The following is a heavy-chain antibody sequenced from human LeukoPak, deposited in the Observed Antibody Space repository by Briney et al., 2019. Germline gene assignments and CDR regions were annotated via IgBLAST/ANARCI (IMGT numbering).Heavy chain of an antibody. J-gene: IGHJ4*02. CDR3: ARGGKWLYYFDY. CDR2: IDHSGST. CDR1: GGSISSPTYF. Sequence: SETLSLTCTVSGGSISSPTYFWGWIRQPPGKGLEWIGSIDHSGSTYYNPSLKSRVTISVDTSKNQFSLKLTSVTAADTAVYYCARGGKWLYYFDYWGQGTLVTVSS. D-gene: IGHD6-19*01. V-gene: IGHV4-39*07.